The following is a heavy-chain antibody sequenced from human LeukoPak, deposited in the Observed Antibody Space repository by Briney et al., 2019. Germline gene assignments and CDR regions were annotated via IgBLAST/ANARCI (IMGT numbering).Heavy chain of an antibody. CDR2: MNPNSGNT. J-gene: IGHJ5*02. V-gene: IGHV1-8*01. CDR3: ARRHPDCSGGSCYWFDP. Sequence: ASVKVSCKASGYTFTSYDINWVRQATGQGLEWMGWMNPNSGNTGYAQKFQGRVTMTRNTSISTAYMELSSLRSEDTAVYYCARRHPDCSGGSCYWFDPWGQGTLVTLSS. CDR1: GYTFTSYD. D-gene: IGHD2-15*01.